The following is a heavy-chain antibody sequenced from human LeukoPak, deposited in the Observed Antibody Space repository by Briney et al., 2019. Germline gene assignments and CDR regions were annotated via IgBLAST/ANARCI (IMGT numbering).Heavy chain of an antibody. J-gene: IGHJ3*02. Sequence: SETLSLTCTVSGGSISSYYWSWIRQPPGKGLEWIGYIYHSGSTYYNPSLKSRVTISVDRSKNQFSLKLSSVTAADTAVYYCARSREALTPDAFDIWGQGTMVTVSS. CDR2: IYHSGST. CDR3: ARSREALTPDAFDI. CDR1: GGSISSYY. V-gene: IGHV4-59*01. D-gene: IGHD1-26*01.